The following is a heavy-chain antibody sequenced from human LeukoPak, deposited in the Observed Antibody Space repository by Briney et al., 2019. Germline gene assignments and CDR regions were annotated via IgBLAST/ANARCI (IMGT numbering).Heavy chain of an antibody. Sequence: GGSLRLSCAASGFTFDDYAMPWVRQAPGKGLEWVSGISWNSGSIGYADSVKGRFTISRDNAKNSLYLQMNSLRAEDTALYYCAKDSDPSWVGATMVGVDYWGQGTLVTVSS. CDR3: AKDSDPSWVGATMVGVDY. J-gene: IGHJ4*02. D-gene: IGHD1-26*01. V-gene: IGHV3-9*01. CDR2: ISWNSGSI. CDR1: GFTFDDYA.